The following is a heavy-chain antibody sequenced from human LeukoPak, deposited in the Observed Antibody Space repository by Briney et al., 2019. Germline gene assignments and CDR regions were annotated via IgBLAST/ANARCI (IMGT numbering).Heavy chain of an antibody. CDR3: ARGLPATLLDY. V-gene: IGHV3-23*01. CDR1: GFTFSNYA. D-gene: IGHD2-2*01. J-gene: IGHJ4*02. Sequence: AGGSLRLSCAASGFTFSNYAMTWVRQAPGKGLEWVSGISGSGSSTYYADSVKGRFTLSRDYPKNTLYLQMNSLRAEDTAVYYCARGLPATLLDYWGQGTLVTVSS. CDR2: ISGSGSST.